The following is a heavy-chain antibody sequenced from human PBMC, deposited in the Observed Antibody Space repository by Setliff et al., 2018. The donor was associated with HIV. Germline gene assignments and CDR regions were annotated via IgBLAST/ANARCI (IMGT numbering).Heavy chain of an antibody. Sequence: SETLSLTCSVSGGSISSISYYWGWIPQPPGKGLEWIGEINHSGSTNYNPSLKSRVTISVDTSKKQFSLNLRSVTAADTAVYYCAREDRHDKAYYNFWSGYSPFDYWGQGTLVTVSS. D-gene: IGHD3-3*01. V-gene: IGHV4-39*07. CDR1: GGSISSISYY. CDR3: AREDRHDKAYYNFWSGYSPFDY. J-gene: IGHJ4*02. CDR2: INHSGST.